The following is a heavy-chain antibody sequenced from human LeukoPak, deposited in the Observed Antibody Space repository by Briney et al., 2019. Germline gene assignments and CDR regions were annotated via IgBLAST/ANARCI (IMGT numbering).Heavy chain of an antibody. CDR3: ARGWVRLGELSPLIDY. D-gene: IGHD3-16*02. CDR1: GYTFTSYG. V-gene: IGHV1-18*01. CDR2: ISAYNGNT. J-gene: IGHJ4*02. Sequence: ASVKVSCKASGYTFTSYGISWVRQAPGQGLEWMGWISAYNGNTNYAQKLQGRVTMTTDTSTSTAYMELRSLRSDDTAVYCCARGWVRLGELSPLIDYWGQGTLVTVSS.